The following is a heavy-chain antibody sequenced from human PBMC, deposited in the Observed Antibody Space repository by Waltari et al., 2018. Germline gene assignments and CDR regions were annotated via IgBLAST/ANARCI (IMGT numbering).Heavy chain of an antibody. CDR3: ARTNFLDY. Sequence: EVQLLESGGDLVQPGGSLRLSCAASGFTFSSYAFNWVRRAPGKGVGWVSTISNTGGNTYYADSVKGRFTISRDNSKNTLYLQMNSLRADDTAVYYCARTNFLDYWGQGTLVTVSS. V-gene: IGHV3-23*01. CDR1: GFTFSSYA. D-gene: IGHD1-7*01. J-gene: IGHJ4*02. CDR2: ISNTGGNT.